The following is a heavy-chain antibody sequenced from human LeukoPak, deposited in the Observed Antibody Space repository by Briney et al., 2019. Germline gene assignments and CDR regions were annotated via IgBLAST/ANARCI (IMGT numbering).Heavy chain of an antibody. CDR3: ASAIFPYGWFDP. J-gene: IGHJ5*02. CDR1: GYTFTSYD. Sequence: RASVKVSCKASGYTFTSYDINWVRQATGQGLEWMGWMNPNSGNTGYAQKFQGRVTMTRNTSISTAYMELSSLRSEDTAVHYCASAIFPYGWFDPWGQGTLVTVSS. CDR2: MNPNSGNT. D-gene: IGHD3-3*01. V-gene: IGHV1-8*01.